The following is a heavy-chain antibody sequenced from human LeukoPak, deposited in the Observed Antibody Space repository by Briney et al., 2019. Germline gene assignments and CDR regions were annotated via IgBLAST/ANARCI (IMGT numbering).Heavy chain of an antibody. V-gene: IGHV3-23*01. D-gene: IGHD6-25*01. CDR1: GFTFSSYA. CDR3: AKDQQRTVPTRGAFDI. CDR2: ISGSGGST. Sequence: GGSLRLSCAASGFTFSSYAMSGVRQAPGGGLEWVSAISGSGGSTYHADSVKGRFTISRDNSKNTLYLQMNSLRGEDTAIYYCAKDQQRTVPTRGAFDIWGQGTMVTVSS. J-gene: IGHJ3*02.